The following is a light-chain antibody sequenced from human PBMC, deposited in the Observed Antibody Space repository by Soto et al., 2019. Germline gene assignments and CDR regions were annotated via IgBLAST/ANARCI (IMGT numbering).Light chain of an antibody. J-gene: IGLJ1*01. CDR1: SSDIVAYNF. CDR3: SSYTSSSTR. V-gene: IGLV2-8*01. Sequence: QSVLTKPPSASGSPGQSVTISCTGTSSDIVAYNFVSWYQQHPGKFPNLIIHEVTRRPSGFPDRFSASKSGNTASLTVSGLQAEDEADYYCSSYTSSSTRFGTGTKVT. CDR2: EVT.